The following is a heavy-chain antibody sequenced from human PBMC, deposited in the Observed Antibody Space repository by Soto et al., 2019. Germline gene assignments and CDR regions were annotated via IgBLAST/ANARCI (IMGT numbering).Heavy chain of an antibody. J-gene: IGHJ6*02. CDR3: ARGSHLTAMAHYYYYGMDV. CDR2: IWYDGSNK. V-gene: IGHV3-33*01. Sequence: GGSLRLSCAASGFTFSSYGMHRVRQAPGKGLEWVAVIWYDGSNKYYADSVKGRFTISRDNSKNTLYLQMNSLRAEDTAVYYCARGSHLTAMAHYYYYGMDVWGQGTTVTVSS. D-gene: IGHD5-18*01. CDR1: GFTFSSYG.